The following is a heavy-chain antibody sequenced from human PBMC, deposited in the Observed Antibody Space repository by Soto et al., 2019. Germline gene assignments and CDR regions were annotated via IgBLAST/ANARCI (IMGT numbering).Heavy chain of an antibody. CDR1: GFTFSSYA. D-gene: IGHD6-19*01. V-gene: IGHV3-23*01. CDR2: ISGSGGST. J-gene: IGHJ4*02. CDR3: AKEAGYSSGWYVLYYFDY. Sequence: GGSLRLSCAASGFTFSSYAMSWVRQAPGKGLEWVSAISGSGGSTYYADSVKGRFTISRDNSKNTLYLQMNSLRAEDTAVYYCAKEAGYSSGWYVLYYFDYWGQGTLVTVSS.